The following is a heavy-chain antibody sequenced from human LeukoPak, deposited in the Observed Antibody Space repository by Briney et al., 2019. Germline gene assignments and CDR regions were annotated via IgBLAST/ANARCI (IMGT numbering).Heavy chain of an antibody. V-gene: IGHV3-23*01. CDR3: AFYYGDYLGYFDC. D-gene: IGHD4-17*01. J-gene: IGHJ4*02. CDR1: GFTFSSYA. Sequence: PGGSLRLSCAASGFTFSSYAMSWVRQAPGKGLEWVSAISGSGGSTYYADSVKGRFTISRDNSKNTLYLQMNSLRAEDTAVYYCAFYYGDYLGYFDCWGQGTLVTVSS. CDR2: ISGSGGST.